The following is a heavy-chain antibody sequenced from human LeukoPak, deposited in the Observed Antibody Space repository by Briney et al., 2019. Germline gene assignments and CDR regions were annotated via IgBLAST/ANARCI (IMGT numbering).Heavy chain of an antibody. CDR2: INLSGGDN. Sequence: AGSLRLSCSASGFTFSNYAMNWVRQAPGKGLEWVSAINLSGGDNYYADSVKDRFTISRDNSKNTLYLQINSLKAEDPAVYLGRYFLPHFVDWCEEALVTVSS. CDR1: GFTFSNYA. V-gene: IGHV3-23*01. D-gene: IGHD2/OR15-2a*01. CDR3: RYFLPHFVD. J-gene: IGHJ4*02.